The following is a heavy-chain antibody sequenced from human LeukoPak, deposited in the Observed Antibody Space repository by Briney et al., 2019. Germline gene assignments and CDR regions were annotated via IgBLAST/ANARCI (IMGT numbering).Heavy chain of an antibody. Sequence: GGSLRLSCAASGFTFSSYGMHWVRQAPGKGLEWVAFIRYDGSNKYYADSVKGRFTISRDNSKNTLYLQMNSLRAEDTAVYYCAKGGLLRFLERSAEYFQHWGQGTLVTVSS. V-gene: IGHV3-30*02. CDR3: AKGGLLRFLERSAEYFQH. D-gene: IGHD3-3*01. CDR1: GFTFSSYG. J-gene: IGHJ1*01. CDR2: IRYDGSNK.